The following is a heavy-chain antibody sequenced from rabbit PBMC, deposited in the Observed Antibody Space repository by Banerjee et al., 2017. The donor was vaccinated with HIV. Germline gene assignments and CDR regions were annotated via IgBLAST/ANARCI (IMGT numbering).Heavy chain of an antibody. CDR2: IYISTAIT. D-gene: IGHD6-1*01. J-gene: IGHJ4*01. Sequence: QEQLEESGGDLVKPEGSLTLTCTASGFSFSNGYVMCWVRQAPGKGLEWIACIYISTAITYYASWVNGRFTISKTSSTTVTLQMTSLTAADTATYFCARDAADYGNARDLWGQGTLVTVS. CDR3: ARDAADYGNARDL. CDR1: GFSFSNGYV. V-gene: IGHV1S45*01.